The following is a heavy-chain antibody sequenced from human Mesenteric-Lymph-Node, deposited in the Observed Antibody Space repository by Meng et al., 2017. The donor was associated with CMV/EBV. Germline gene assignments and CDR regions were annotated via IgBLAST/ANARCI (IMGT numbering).Heavy chain of an antibody. CDR2: IYWNGVQ. V-gene: IGHV2-5*01. D-gene: IGHD2-2*01. CDR1: GFSLSTSGVG. J-gene: IGHJ4*02. Sequence: SGPTLVKPTQTLTLTCTFSGFSLSTSGVGVGWVRQPPGKALEWLALIYWNGVQPYMSSLKTRLTISKDTSKNQVVLTMTNADPVDAATYFCVQRLLECGSGRCYPIDNWGQGALVTVSS. CDR3: VQRLLECGSGRCYPIDN.